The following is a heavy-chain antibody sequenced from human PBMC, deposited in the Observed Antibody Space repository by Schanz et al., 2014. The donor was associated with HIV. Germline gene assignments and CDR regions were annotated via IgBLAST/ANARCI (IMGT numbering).Heavy chain of an antibody. Sequence: QGQLVESGGGVVQPGRSLRLSCAASGFSFSDFALHWVRQAPGRGLEWLAVTSSDGSGKFYVDSVKGRFTISRDNSKSILYLQMSSLRREDTAVYYCAKERRERWLPGRVGLDVWGQGTTVAVSS. CDR2: TSSDGSGK. J-gene: IGHJ6*02. V-gene: IGHV3-30*18. CDR1: GFSFSDFA. D-gene: IGHD1-1*01. CDR3: AKERRERWLPGRVGLDV.